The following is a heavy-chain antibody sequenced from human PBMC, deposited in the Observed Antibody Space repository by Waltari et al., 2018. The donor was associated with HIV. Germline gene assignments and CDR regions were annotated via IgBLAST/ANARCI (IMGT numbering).Heavy chain of an antibody. V-gene: IGHV3-48*01. CDR3: ARVGDIVVVPALEDAFDI. D-gene: IGHD2-2*01. CDR2: ISSSSSTI. Sequence: RALRLSCAASGFTFSSYSMNWVRQAPGKGLEWVSYISSSSSTIYYADSVKGRFTISRDNAKNSLYLQMNSLRAEDTAVYYCARVGDIVVVPALEDAFDIWGQGTMVTVSS. J-gene: IGHJ3*02. CDR1: GFTFSSYS.